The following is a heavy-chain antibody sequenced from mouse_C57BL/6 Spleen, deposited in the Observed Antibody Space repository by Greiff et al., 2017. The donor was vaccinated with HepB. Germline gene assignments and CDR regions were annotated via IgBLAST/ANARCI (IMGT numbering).Heavy chain of an antibody. V-gene: IGHV1-39*01. CDR3: ARRDYYGSSSLYAMDY. J-gene: IGHJ4*01. Sequence: VHVKQSGPELVKPGASVKISCKASGYSFTDYNMNWVKQSNGKSLEWIGVINPNYGTTSYNQKFKGKATLTVDQSSSTAYMQLNSLTSEDSAVYYCARRDYYGSSSLYAMDYWGQGTSVTVSS. D-gene: IGHD1-1*01. CDR2: INPNYGTT. CDR1: GYSFTDYN.